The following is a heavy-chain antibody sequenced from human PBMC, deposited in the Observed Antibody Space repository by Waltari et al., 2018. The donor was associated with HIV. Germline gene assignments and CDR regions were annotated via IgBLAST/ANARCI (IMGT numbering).Heavy chain of an antibody. CDR2: VKSGTDGGTT. J-gene: IGHJ4*02. Sequence: EVQLVESGGGLVKPGGSLRLSCAASGFTFTNAWLSWVRQGPGKGLEWVGRVKSGTDGGTTDYAAPVKGRFTISRDDSKNTLYLQMNSLKTEDTAVYYCTTGDIVVVTDYWGQGTLVTVSS. CDR3: TTGDIVVVTDY. CDR1: GFTFTNAW. D-gene: IGHD2-21*02. V-gene: IGHV3-15*01.